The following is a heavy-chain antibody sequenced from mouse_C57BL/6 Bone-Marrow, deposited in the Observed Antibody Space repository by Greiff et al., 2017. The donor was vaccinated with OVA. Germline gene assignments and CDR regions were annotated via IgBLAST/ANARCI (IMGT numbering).Heavy chain of an antibody. J-gene: IGHJ4*01. CDR2: IGPGSGST. CDR1: GYTFTDYY. D-gene: IGHD1-1*01. V-gene: IGHV1-77*01. CDR3: ARRDTTVVAHYYAMDY. Sequence: VQLQQSGAELVKPGASVKISCKASGYTFTDYYINWVKQRPGQGLEWIGKIGPGSGSTYYNEKFKGKATLTADKSSSTAYMQLSSLTSEDSAVYFCARRDTTVVAHYYAMDYWGQGTSVTVSS.